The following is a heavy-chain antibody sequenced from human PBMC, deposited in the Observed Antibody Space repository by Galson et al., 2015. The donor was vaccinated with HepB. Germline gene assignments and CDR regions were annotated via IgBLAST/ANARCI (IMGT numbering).Heavy chain of an antibody. D-gene: IGHD6-6*01. CDR3: ARAFSSWQLVHPLVGY. J-gene: IGHJ4*02. CDR2: ISCDGSNK. V-gene: IGHV3-30-3*01. Sequence: SLRLSCAASGFTFSSYAMHWVRQAPGKGLEWVAVISCDGSNKYYADSVKGRFTISRDNSKNTLYLQMNSLRAEDTAVYYCARAFSSWQLVHPLVGYWGQGTLVTVSS. CDR1: GFTFSSYA.